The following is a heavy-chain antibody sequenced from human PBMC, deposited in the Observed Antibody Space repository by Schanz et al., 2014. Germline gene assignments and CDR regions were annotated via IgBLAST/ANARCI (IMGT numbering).Heavy chain of an antibody. Sequence: EGQLAESGGGLVQPGGSLRLSCAASGFSIRNHDIHWVRQAPGAGLEWVSDIGTAGDAFYLDSVKGRFTISRDNSKNTLYLQTNILSADDTAVWYCSKGMGYCSGGACYDYYYYGFDVWGQGTTVTVSS. V-gene: IGHV3-13*04. CDR2: IGTAGDA. J-gene: IGHJ6*02. D-gene: IGHD2-15*01. CDR3: SKGMGYCSGGACYDYYYYGFDV. CDR1: GFSIRNHD.